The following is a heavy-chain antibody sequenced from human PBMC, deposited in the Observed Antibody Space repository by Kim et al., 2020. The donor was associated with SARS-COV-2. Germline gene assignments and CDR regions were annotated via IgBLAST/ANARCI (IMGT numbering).Heavy chain of an antibody. CDR2: IKTKTDGGTT. CDR3: TTEMYYYDSSGYDY. J-gene: IGHJ4*02. CDR1: AFTFSNAW. Sequence: GGSLRLSCAASAFTFSNAWMSWVRQAPGKGLEWIGRIKTKTDGGTTDYAAPVKGRFTISRDDSKNTLYLQMNSLKTEDTAMYYCTTEMYYYDSSGYDYWGQGTLVTVSS. D-gene: IGHD3-22*01. V-gene: IGHV3-15*01.